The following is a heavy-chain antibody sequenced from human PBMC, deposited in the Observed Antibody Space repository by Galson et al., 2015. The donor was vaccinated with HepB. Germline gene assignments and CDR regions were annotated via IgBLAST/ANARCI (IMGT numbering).Heavy chain of an antibody. CDR3: ARAWDYQGLDWFDP. CDR1: GFTFRNYA. V-gene: IGHV3-21*01. CDR2: VSSLGSYT. J-gene: IGHJ5*02. D-gene: IGHD4/OR15-4a*01. Sequence: SLRLSCAGSGFTFRNYAMHWVRQAPGKGLEWVSYVSSLGSYTYYADSVKGRFTHYRDNAKNSLYLQMDTLTAEDTAVYYCARAWDYQGLDWFDPWGKETLVSVSS.